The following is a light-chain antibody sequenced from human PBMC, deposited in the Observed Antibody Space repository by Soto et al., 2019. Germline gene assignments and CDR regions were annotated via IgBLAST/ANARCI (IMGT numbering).Light chain of an antibody. J-gene: IGKJ5*01. Sequence: EIVLTQSPGTLSLSPGGRATLSCRASQSVSSSYLAWYQQKPGQAPRLLIYGASSRATGIPDRFSGSGSGTDLTLTITRLEPEDFAVYYCQQDGSSPPITFGQGTRLEIK. V-gene: IGKV3-20*01. CDR3: QQDGSSPPIT. CDR1: QSVSSSY. CDR2: GAS.